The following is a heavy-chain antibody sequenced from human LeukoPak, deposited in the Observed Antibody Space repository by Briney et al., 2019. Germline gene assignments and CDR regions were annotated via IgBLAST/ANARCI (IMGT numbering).Heavy chain of an antibody. CDR2: IIPILGIA. D-gene: IGHD3-3*01. Sequence: ASVKVSCKASGGTFSSYAISWVRQAPGQGLEWMGRIIPILGIANYAQKFQGRVTITADKSTSTAYMELSSLRSEDTAVYYCAITYYDFWGGYSPFDPWGQGTLVTVSS. V-gene: IGHV1-69*04. J-gene: IGHJ5*02. CDR3: AITYYDFWGGYSPFDP. CDR1: GGTFSSYA.